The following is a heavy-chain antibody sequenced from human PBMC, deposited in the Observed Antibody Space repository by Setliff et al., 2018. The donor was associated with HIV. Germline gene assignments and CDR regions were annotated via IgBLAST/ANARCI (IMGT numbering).Heavy chain of an antibody. CDR1: GFTFVSCA. CDR2: ITNSGSDT. CDR3: AKVPLFVVVPAALGGMDV. J-gene: IGHJ6*02. V-gene: IGHV3-23*01. Sequence: PGGSLRLSCAASGFTFVSCAMNWVRQAPGKGLEWVSVITNSGSDTYHADSVKGRFTISRDKSKNTVYLQMNTLRAEDTAVYYCAKVPLFVVVPAALGGMDVWGQGTTVTVSS. D-gene: IGHD2-2*01.